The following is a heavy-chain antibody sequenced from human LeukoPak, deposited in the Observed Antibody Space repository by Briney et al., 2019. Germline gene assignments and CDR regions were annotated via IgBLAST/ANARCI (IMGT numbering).Heavy chain of an antibody. J-gene: IGHJ3*02. D-gene: IGHD3-22*01. V-gene: IGHV4-34*01. CDR2: INHSGST. CDR1: GGSFSGYY. CDR3: ARGRGLHYYDSSGFHSGAFDI. Sequence: SETLSLTCAVYGGSFSGYYWSWIRQPPGKGLERIGEINHSGSTNYNPSLKSRVTISVDTSKNQFSLKLTSVTAADTAVYYCARGRGLHYYDSSGFHSGAFDIWGQGTMVTVSS.